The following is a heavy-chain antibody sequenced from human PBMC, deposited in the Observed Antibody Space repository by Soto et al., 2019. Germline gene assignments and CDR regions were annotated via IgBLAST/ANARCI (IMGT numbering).Heavy chain of an antibody. CDR2: INPRGGDS. CDR3: ARVHCGGDCRPGEWFYYYGMDV. CDR1: GYRFVDYY. D-gene: IGHD2-21*02. J-gene: IGHJ6*02. Sequence: QGQLVQSGAEMKTPGASVEVSCKASGYRFVDYYIHWVRQAPGQGLEWMGIINPRGGDSRYAQKFQGRVTVTMDTSTSTVYMDLRSLTSEDTAVYCCARVHCGGDCRPGEWFYYYGMDVWGQGTTVTVSS. V-gene: IGHV1-46*01.